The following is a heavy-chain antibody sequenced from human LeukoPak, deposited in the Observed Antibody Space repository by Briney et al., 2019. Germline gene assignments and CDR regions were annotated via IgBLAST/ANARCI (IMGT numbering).Heavy chain of an antibody. J-gene: IGHJ4*02. CDR2: INPSGGST. V-gene: IGHV1-46*01. CDR1: GYTFTNYH. Sequence: ASVKVSCKASGYTFTNYHMNWVRQAPGQGLEWMGIINPSGGSTTNAQKFQGRVIMTRDMSTSTVYMELSSLRSEDTAVYFCARYGHSPFFDYGGQGTLVTVSS. CDR3: ARYGHSPFFDY. D-gene: IGHD4-17*01.